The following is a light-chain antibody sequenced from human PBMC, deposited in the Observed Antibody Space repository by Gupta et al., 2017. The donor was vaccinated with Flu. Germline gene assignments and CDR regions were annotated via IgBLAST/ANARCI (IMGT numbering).Light chain of an antibody. Sequence: QSALPLLAPASGSPGQSLTISCTAASSDVGRYNYVSWYQHHPGKAPKLMIYEVSNRPSGVSNRFSGSKSGNTASLTISGLQAEDEADYYCSSYTSSSTHVVFGGGTKLTVL. CDR2: EVS. CDR3: SSYTSSSTHVV. V-gene: IGLV2-14*01. J-gene: IGLJ2*01. CDR1: SSDVGRYNY.